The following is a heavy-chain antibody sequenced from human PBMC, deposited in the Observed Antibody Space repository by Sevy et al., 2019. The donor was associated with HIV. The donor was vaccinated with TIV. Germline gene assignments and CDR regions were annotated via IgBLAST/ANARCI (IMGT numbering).Heavy chain of an antibody. CDR1: GGSISSYY. D-gene: IGHD3-22*01. J-gene: IGHJ4*02. Sequence: SETLSLTCTVSGGSISSYYWSWIRQPPGKGLEWIGYIYYSGSTNYNPSLKGRVTISVDTSKNQFSLKLSSVTAADTAVYYCARQSHYYYDSSGYFFDYWGQGTLDTVSS. V-gene: IGHV4-59*08. CDR3: ARQSHYYYDSSGYFFDY. CDR2: IYYSGST.